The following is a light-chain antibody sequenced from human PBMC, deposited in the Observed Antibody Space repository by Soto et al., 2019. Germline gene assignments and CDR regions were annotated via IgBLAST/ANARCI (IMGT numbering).Light chain of an antibody. CDR3: VSYTTSNTYV. Sequence: QSALTQPASVTGSPGQSITLSCTGTSSDVGAFNYVSWYQQHPAKAPKVMIYDVSNRTSGISDRFSGSKSGNTASLTISGLQAEYEADYYCVSYTTSNTYVFGTGTKLTVL. J-gene: IGLJ1*01. CDR1: SSDVGAFNY. V-gene: IGLV2-14*03. CDR2: DVS.